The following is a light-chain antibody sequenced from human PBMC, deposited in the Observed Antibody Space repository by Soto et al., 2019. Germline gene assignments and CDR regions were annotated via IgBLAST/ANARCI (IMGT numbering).Light chain of an antibody. V-gene: IGKV3-11*01. CDR3: QQRSNWI. CDR2: DAS. J-gene: IGKJ4*01. CDR1: QSVSAY. Sequence: EIVLTQSPATLSLSPGERATLSCRTSQSVSAYLAWYQQKPGQAPSLLIYDASNRATGIPDRFSGSGSGTHFTLTISSLEPEDVAVYYCQQRSNWIFGGGTKVEIK.